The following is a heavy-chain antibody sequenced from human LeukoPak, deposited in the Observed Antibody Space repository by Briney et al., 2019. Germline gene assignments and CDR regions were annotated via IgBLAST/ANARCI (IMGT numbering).Heavy chain of an antibody. CDR3: ASLNAGSSFLAGAFDI. V-gene: IGHV3-30*02. CDR1: GFTFSSYG. CDR2: IQYDGSNE. Sequence: PGGSLRLSCAASGFTFSSYGMHWVRQAPGKGLEWVAYIQYDGSNEQYAHSVKGRFRISRDSSKNILYLQMNSLRAEDTAVYYCASLNAGSSFLAGAFDIWGQGTMVTVSS. J-gene: IGHJ3*02. D-gene: IGHD6-13*01.